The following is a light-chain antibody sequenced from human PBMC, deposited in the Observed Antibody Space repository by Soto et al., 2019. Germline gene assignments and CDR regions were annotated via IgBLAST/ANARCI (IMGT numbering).Light chain of an antibody. CDR3: QTWGTGIQV. Sequence: QAVVTQSPSASASLGASVKLTCTLGSLHSSYAIAWHQQQPEKGPRYLMKLNSDGSHSKGDGIPDRFSGSSSGAERYLTISSLQSEDEADYYCQTWGTGIQVFGGGTKLTVL. CDR2: LNSDGSH. V-gene: IGLV4-69*01. J-gene: IGLJ2*01. CDR1: SLHSSYA.